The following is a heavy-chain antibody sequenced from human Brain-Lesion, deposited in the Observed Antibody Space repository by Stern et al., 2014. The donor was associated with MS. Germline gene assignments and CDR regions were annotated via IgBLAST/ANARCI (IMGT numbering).Heavy chain of an antibody. CDR1: GDSLSSSTFY. V-gene: IGHV4-39*01. Sequence: VQLVESGPGLVKPSDTLSLTCSVSGDSLSSSTFYWGWIRQPPGKGPEWIGRVYYSGNTYYHPSLKSRVTISVDTSQNQFSLRLTSVTAADTAVYYCARHQLGYGYAYLRYWGQGTLVTVSS. CDR2: VYYSGNT. J-gene: IGHJ4*02. CDR3: ARHQLGYGYAYLRY. D-gene: IGHD5-18*01.